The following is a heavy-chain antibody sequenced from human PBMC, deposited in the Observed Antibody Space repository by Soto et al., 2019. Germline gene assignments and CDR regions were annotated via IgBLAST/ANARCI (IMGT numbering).Heavy chain of an antibody. V-gene: IGHV4-4*02. J-gene: IGHJ6*02. Sequence: QVQLQESGPGLVRPSGTLSLTCAVSGASISSSNWWSWVRHPPGKGLEWIRDIYHDGSTNRNPSLKSRATMSVDKSKMQFSLMLTSVTAADTAVYYRARHYYDAKHYYYGMDVWGQGTTVTVSS. CDR2: IYHDGST. CDR1: GASISSSNW. D-gene: IGHD3-3*01. CDR3: ARHYYDAKHYYYGMDV.